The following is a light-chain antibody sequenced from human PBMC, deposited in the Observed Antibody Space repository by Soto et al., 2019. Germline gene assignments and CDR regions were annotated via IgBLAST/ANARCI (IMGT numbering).Light chain of an antibody. CDR2: AAS. CDR1: QGISKY. CDR3: QKYNSAPRT. Sequence: DIQMTQSPSSLSASVGDRVTITCRASQGISKYLAWYQQKPGKVPKLLIYAASTLQSGVPSRFSGNGSGTDFTLTISSLQPEDVATYYCQKYNSAPRTFGQGXXV. V-gene: IGKV1-27*01. J-gene: IGKJ1*01.